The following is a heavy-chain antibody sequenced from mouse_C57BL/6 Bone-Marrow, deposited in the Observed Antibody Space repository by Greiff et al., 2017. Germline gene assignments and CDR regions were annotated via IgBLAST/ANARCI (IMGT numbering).Heavy chain of an antibody. J-gene: IGHJ1*03. CDR3: ARQGFYGSSPYFDV. Sequence: LQESGAELVRPGTSVKMSCKASGYTFTNYWIGWAKQRPGHGLEWIGDIYPGGGYTTFNEKFKGKATLTADKSSSTAYMQFSSLTSEDSAIYYCARQGFYGSSPYFDVWGTGTTVTVSS. CDR2: IYPGGGYT. CDR1: GYTFTNYW. D-gene: IGHD1-1*01. V-gene: IGHV1-63*01.